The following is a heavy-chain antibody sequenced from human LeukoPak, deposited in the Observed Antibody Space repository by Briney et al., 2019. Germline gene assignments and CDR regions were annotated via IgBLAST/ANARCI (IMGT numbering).Heavy chain of an antibody. CDR1: GGSFSGIY. J-gene: IGHJ4*02. D-gene: IGHD1-14*01. Sequence: SQTLSLTCTVYGGSFSGIYWGWIRQPPGKGLEWIGEINHSGSTNYNPSLKSRVTISVDTSKNQFSLKLSSVTAADTAVYYCASHPTLTSGGNFDYWGQGTLVTVSS. CDR2: INHSGST. V-gene: IGHV4-34*01. CDR3: ASHPTLTSGGNFDY.